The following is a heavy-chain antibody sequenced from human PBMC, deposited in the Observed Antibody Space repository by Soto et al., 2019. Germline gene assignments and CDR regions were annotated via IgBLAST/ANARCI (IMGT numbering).Heavy chain of an antibody. D-gene: IGHD3-22*01. CDR3: AKDGDSSGHPDY. Sequence: GSLRLSCAASGFTFSSHGMHWVRQAPGKGLEWVAVISYDGSNKYYADSVKGRFTISRDNSKNTLYLQMNSLRAEDTAVYYCAKDGDSSGHPDYWGQGTLVTVSS. V-gene: IGHV3-30*18. CDR2: ISYDGSNK. CDR1: GFTFSSHG. J-gene: IGHJ4*02.